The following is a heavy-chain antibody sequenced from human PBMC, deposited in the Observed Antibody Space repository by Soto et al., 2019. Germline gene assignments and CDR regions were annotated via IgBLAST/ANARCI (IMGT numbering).Heavy chain of an antibody. J-gene: IGHJ3*02. CDR3: GSALHDILTGQGAFDI. CDR2: IHSSGSS. D-gene: IGHD3-9*01. V-gene: IGHV4-4*07. CDR1: GDSIIDGSIGNYY. Sequence: PSETLSLTCTVSGDSIIDGSIGNYYWNWIRQPAGNGLEWIGRIHSSGSSTYNPSLKSRVTMSVDTSKNQFSLKLSSVTAADTAVYYCGSALHDILTGQGAFDIWGQGAMVTVSS.